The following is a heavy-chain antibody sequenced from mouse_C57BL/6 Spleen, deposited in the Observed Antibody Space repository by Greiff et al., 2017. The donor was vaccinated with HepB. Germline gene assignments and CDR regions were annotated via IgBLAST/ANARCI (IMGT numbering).Heavy chain of an antibody. D-gene: IGHD2-2*01. Sequence: VQLQQSGPELVKPGASVKISCKASGYTFTDYYMNWVKQSHGKSLEWIGDINPNNGGTSYNQKFKGKATLTVDNSSSTAYMELRSLTSEDSAVYYCARYGYDVAWFAYWGQGTLVTVSA. CDR2: INPNNGGT. V-gene: IGHV1-26*01. CDR1: GYTFTDYY. J-gene: IGHJ3*01. CDR3: ARYGYDVAWFAY.